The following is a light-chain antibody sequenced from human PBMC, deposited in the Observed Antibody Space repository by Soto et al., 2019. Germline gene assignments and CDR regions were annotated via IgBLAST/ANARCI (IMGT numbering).Light chain of an antibody. V-gene: IGKV1-39*01. CDR2: AAS. Sequence: DIQMTQSPSSLSASVGDRFTITCRASQSISSYLNWYQQKPGKAPKLLIYAASSLQSGVPSRFSGSGSGTDFTLTISSLQPEDFATYYCQQSYSTLQWTFGQGTKVDIK. J-gene: IGKJ1*01. CDR3: QQSYSTLQWT. CDR1: QSISSY.